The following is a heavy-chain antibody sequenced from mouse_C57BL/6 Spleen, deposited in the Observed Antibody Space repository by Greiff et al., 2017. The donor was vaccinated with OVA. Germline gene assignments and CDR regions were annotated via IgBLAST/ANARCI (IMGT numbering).Heavy chain of an antibody. V-gene: IGHV3-6*01. D-gene: IGHD2-12*01. CDR2: ISYDGSN. CDR1: GYSITSGYY. Sequence: EVKLMESGPGLVKPSQSLSLTCSVTGYSITSGYYWNWIRQFPGNKLEWMGYISYDGSNNYNPSLKNRISITRDTSKNQFFLKLNSVTTEDTATYYCARVYDAWFAYWGQGTLVTVSA. J-gene: IGHJ3*01. CDR3: ARVYDAWFAY.